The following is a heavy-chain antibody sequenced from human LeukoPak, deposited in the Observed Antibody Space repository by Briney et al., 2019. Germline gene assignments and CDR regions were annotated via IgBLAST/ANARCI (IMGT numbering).Heavy chain of an antibody. CDR2: ISGSGGST. Sequence: PGGSLRLSCAASGVTFSSYAMSWVRQAPGKGLEWVSAISGSGGSTYYADSVKGRFTISRDNSKNTLYLQMNSLRAEDTAVYYCAKLSGSYFLVGIDYWGQGTLVTVSS. CDR3: AKLSGSYFLVGIDY. J-gene: IGHJ4*02. V-gene: IGHV3-23*01. CDR1: GVTFSSYA. D-gene: IGHD1-26*01.